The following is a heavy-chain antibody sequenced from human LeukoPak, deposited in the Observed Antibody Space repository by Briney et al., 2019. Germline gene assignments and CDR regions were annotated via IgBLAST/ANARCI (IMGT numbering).Heavy chain of an antibody. V-gene: IGHV1-18*01. D-gene: IGHD5-12*01. CDR2: ISCYNGDT. Sequence: ASVKVSRKASGYTFTSYGISWVRQAPGQGLEWMGWISCYNGDTGYQQNVQDRLTVTTDRSTNTVYMELRSLTSDDTAMYYCARRSGYDRRAGTLDIWGQGTMVTVSS. J-gene: IGHJ3*02. CDR1: GYTFTSYG. CDR3: ARRSGYDRRAGTLDI.